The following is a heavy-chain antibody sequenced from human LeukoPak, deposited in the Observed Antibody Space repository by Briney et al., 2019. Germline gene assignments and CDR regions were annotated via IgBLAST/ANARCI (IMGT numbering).Heavy chain of an antibody. CDR1: GFTFRNYG. J-gene: IGHJ4*02. Sequence: PGGSLRLSCAASGFTFRNYGMHWVRQAPGKGLEWVAIIWYDGSNKYYADYVKGRFTISRDNSKNTLSLQMNSLRAEDTAVYYCTTAAGSYGSGASGRIDYWGQGTLVTVSS. V-gene: IGHV3-33*01. CDR3: TTAAGSYGSGASGRIDY. D-gene: IGHD3-10*01. CDR2: IWYDGSNK.